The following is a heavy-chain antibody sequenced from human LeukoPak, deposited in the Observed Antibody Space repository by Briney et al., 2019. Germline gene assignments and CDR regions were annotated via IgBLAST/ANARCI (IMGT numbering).Heavy chain of an antibody. J-gene: IGHJ5*02. V-gene: IGHV4-39*07. CDR3: ARAPLTSWFDP. D-gene: IGHD2/OR15-2a*01. CDR1: GGSIRSSSYY. Sequence: NPSETLPLTCTVSGGSIRSSSYYGGWIRQPPVKGLEWIGSIYYSGSTYYNPSLRSRVTISVDTSKNQFSLKLSSVTAADTAVYYCARAPLTSWFDPWGQGTLVTVSS. CDR2: IYYSGST.